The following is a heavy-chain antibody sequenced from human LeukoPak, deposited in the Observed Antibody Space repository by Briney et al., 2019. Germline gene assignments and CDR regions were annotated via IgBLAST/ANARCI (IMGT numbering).Heavy chain of an antibody. D-gene: IGHD2-21*02. CDR1: GFTFSSYW. Sequence: PGGSLRVSCEASGFTFSSYWMDWVRQAPGKGLVWVSGINSDGRMTRYAESVKGRFTISRDNAKNTLYLQMNSLRAEDTSVYYCARVGSTDSPHAFDIWGQGTMVTVSS. CDR2: INSDGRMT. V-gene: IGHV3-74*01. CDR3: ARVGSTDSPHAFDI. J-gene: IGHJ3*02.